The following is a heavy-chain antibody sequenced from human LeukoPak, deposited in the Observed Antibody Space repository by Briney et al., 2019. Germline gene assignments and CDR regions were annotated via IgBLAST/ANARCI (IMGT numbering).Heavy chain of an antibody. J-gene: IGHJ5*02. CDR1: GFTFSTYW. D-gene: IGHD6-13*01. CDR2: INIDGSST. V-gene: IGHV3-74*01. CDR3: ARDLAAAVSSGWFDP. Sequence: GGSLRLSCTASGFTFSTYWMHWVRQAPGKGLVWVSRINIDGSSTSYADSVKGRFTISRDNAKNTLYLQMNSLRAEDTAVYYCARDLAAAVSSGWFDPWGQGTLVTVSS.